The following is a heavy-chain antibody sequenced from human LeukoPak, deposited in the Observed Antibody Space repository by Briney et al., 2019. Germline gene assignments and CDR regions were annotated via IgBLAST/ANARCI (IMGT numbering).Heavy chain of an antibody. Sequence: SETLSLTCTVSGGSISSSSYYWGWVRQPPGKGLEWIGSMYYSGTTYYNPSLKSRVTISVDTSKNQFSLKLSSLTAADTAVYYCAVTATPGHYFDYWGQGSLVTVSS. CDR2: MYYSGTT. J-gene: IGHJ4*02. CDR1: GGSISSSSYY. CDR3: AVTATPGHYFDY. D-gene: IGHD2-15*01. V-gene: IGHV4-39*01.